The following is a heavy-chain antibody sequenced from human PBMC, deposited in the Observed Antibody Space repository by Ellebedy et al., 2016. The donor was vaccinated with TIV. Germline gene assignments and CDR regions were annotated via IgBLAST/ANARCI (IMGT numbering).Heavy chain of an antibody. Sequence: MPSETLSLTCTVSGDSISTSTYHWGWMRQPPGKGLEWIASIDYSENRYYNPSLKSRVIISVDTSKNQFSLSLTSVTAADTAVYFCERGPDYWGQGMLVTVSS. CDR2: IDYSENR. V-gene: IGHV4-39*01. CDR1: GDSISTSTYH. D-gene: IGHD3-10*01. J-gene: IGHJ4*02. CDR3: ERGPDY.